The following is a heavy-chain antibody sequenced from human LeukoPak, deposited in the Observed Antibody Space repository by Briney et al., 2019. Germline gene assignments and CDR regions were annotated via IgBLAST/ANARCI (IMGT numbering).Heavy chain of an antibody. Sequence: PSETLPLTCTVPGGSISSSSYYWGWIRQPPGKGLEWIGSIYYSGSTYYNPSLKSRVTISVDTSKNQFSLKLSSVTAADTAVYYCARGGGQTGEYYMDVWGKGTTVTVSS. V-gene: IGHV4-39*07. CDR3: ARGGGQTGEYYMDV. J-gene: IGHJ6*03. CDR2: IYYSGST. CDR1: GGSISSSSYY. D-gene: IGHD3-10*01.